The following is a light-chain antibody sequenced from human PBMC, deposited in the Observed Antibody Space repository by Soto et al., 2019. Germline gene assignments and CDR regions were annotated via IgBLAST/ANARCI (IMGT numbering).Light chain of an antibody. V-gene: IGLV2-23*02. Sequence: QSALTQPASVSGSPGQSITISCTGTSSDVGSYNLVSWYQQYPGKAPKLMIYEVSKRPSGVSNRFSGSKSGNTASLTISGLQAEDEADYYCYSYAGSSTYVIFGGGTKLTVL. CDR2: EVS. J-gene: IGLJ2*01. CDR1: SSDVGSYNL. CDR3: YSYAGSSTYVI.